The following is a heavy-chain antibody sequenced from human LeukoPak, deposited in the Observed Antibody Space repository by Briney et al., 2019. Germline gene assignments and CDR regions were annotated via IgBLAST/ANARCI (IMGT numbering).Heavy chain of an antibody. V-gene: IGHV1-2*02. D-gene: IGHD3/OR15-3a*01. CDR2: INPNSGGT. CDR1: GYTFTGYY. Sequence: ASVKVSCKASGYTFTGYYMHWVRQAPGQGLEWMGWINPNSGGTNYAQKFRGRVTMTRDTSISTAYMELSRLRSDDTAVYYCARDLTRTGSLSVGWFDPWGQGTLVTVSS. CDR3: ARDLTRTGSLSVGWFDP. J-gene: IGHJ5*02.